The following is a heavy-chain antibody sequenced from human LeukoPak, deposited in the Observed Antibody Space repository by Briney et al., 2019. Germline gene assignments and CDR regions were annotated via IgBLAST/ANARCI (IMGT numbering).Heavy chain of an antibody. Sequence: PSETLSLTCTVSGGSISSYYWSWIRQPQGKGLEWIGYIFYIGSTNYNPSLKSRVTISADTSKNQSSLKLSSVTAADTAVYYCARDRAHFGSGFGYWGQGALVTVSS. J-gene: IGHJ4*02. CDR1: GGSISSYY. CDR3: ARDRAHFGSGFGY. D-gene: IGHD3-10*01. CDR2: IFYIGST. V-gene: IGHV4-59*01.